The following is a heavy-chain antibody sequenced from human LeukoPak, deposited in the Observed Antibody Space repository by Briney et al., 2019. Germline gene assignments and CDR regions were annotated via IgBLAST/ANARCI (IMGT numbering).Heavy chain of an antibody. D-gene: IGHD6-13*01. CDR3: ARDRGIAAAGAFDY. V-gene: IGHV4-59*12. CDR2: IYYSGST. J-gene: IGHJ4*02. CDR1: GGSISSYY. Sequence: SETLSLTCTVSGGSISSYYWSWIRQPPGKGLEWIGYIYYSGSTNYNPSLKSRVSISVDTAKNQFSLKLRSVTAADTAAYYCARDRGIAAAGAFDYWGQGTLVTVSS.